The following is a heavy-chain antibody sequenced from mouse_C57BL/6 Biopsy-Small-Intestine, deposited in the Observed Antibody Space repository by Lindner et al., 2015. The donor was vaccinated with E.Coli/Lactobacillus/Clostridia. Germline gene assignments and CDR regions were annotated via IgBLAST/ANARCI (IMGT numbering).Heavy chain of an antibody. CDR1: GYAFTNYL. CDR2: INPGTGGT. Sequence: QLQESGAELVRPGTSVKVSCKASGYAFTNYLIEWVKQRPGQGLEWIGVINPGTGGTNYNEKFKGKATLTADKSSSTAYMQLSSLTSEDSAVYFCARFSWDGDAMDYWGQGTSVTVSS. CDR3: ARFSWDGDAMDY. V-gene: IGHV1-54*01. D-gene: IGHD4-1*01. J-gene: IGHJ4*01.